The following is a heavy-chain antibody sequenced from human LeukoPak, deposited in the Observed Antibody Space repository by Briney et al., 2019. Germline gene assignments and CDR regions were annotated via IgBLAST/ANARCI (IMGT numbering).Heavy chain of an antibody. V-gene: IGHV1-69*02. CDR2: IIPILGIA. CDR3: AEGISSSSTKRYYYYMDV. CDR1: GGTFSSYT. Sequence: ASVKVSCKASGGTFSSYTISWVRQAPGQGLEWMGRIIPILGIANYAQKFQGRVTITADKSTSTAYMELSSLRSGDTAVYYCAEGISSSSTKRYYYYMDVWGKGTTVTVSS. J-gene: IGHJ6*03. D-gene: IGHD6-6*01.